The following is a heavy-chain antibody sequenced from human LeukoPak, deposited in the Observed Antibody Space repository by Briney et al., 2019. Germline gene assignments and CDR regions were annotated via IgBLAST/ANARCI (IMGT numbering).Heavy chain of an antibody. V-gene: IGHV4-39*01. J-gene: IGHJ3*02. CDR3: ARNPYYYGSGSYYNSAFDI. D-gene: IGHD3-10*01. CDR2: IYYSGST. CDR1: GXSISSSFYY. Sequence: PSETLSLTCTVSGXSISSSFYYWGWIRQPPGRGLEWIGSIYYSGSTYYNPSLKSRVTISVDTSKNQFSLKLSSVTAADTAVYYCARNPYYYGSGSYYNSAFDIWGQGTMVTVSS.